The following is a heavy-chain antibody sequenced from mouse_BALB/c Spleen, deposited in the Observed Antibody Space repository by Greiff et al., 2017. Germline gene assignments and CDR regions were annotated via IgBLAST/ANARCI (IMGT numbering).Heavy chain of an antibody. CDR2: IYPGNSDT. CDR3: TRFYDGGYYYAIDY. V-gene: IGHV1-5*01. D-gene: IGHD2-12*01. Sequence: EVQLQQSGTVLARPGASVKMSCKASGYTFTSYWMHWVKQRPGQGLEWIGAIYPGNSDTSYNQKFKGKAKLTAVTSTSTAYMELRSLTNEDSAVYYCTRFYDGGYYYAIDYWGQGTSVTVSS. J-gene: IGHJ4*01. CDR1: GYTFTSYW.